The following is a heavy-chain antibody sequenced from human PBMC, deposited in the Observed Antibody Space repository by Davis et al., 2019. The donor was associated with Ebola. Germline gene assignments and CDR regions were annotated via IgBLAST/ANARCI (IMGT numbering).Heavy chain of an antibody. J-gene: IGHJ4*02. Sequence: PSETLSLTCTVSGGSISSSSYYWGWIRQPPGKGLEWIGSIYYSVSTYYNPSLKSRVTISVDTSKNQFSLKLSSVTAADTAVYYCAGFLYSSSPVGFDYWGQGTLVTVSS. D-gene: IGHD6-6*01. V-gene: IGHV4-39*07. CDR2: IYYSVST. CDR1: GGSISSSSYY. CDR3: AGFLYSSSPVGFDY.